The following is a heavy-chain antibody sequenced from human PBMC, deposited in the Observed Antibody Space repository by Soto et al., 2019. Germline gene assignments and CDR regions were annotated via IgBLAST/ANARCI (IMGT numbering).Heavy chain of an antibody. V-gene: IGHV6-1*01. CDR3: ARDFGPLLWFGESRFNYYYGMDV. CDR2: TYYRSKWYN. CDR1: GDSVSSNSAA. D-gene: IGHD3-10*01. J-gene: IGHJ6*02. Sequence: HAQTLPLTCAISGDSVSSNSAAWNWIRQSPSRGLEWLGRTYYRSKWYNDYAVSVKSRITINPDTSKNQFSLQLNSVTPEDTAVYYCARDFGPLLWFGESRFNYYYGMDVWGQGTTVTVSS.